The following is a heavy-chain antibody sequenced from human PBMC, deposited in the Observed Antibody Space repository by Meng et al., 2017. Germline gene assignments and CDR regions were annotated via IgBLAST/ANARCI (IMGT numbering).Heavy chain of an antibody. CDR1: GYTFTSYG. D-gene: IGHD1-26*01. CDR2: ISAHNGNT. CDR3: ARDPGVGATLSFDY. Sequence: VQAGPGVEEPWASVKVSCKASGYTFTSYGISWVRQAPGQGLEWMGWISAHNGNTNYAQKLQGRVTMTTDTSTSTAYMELRSLRSDDTAVYYCARDPGVGATLSFDYWGQGTLVTVSS. V-gene: IGHV1-18*01. J-gene: IGHJ4*02.